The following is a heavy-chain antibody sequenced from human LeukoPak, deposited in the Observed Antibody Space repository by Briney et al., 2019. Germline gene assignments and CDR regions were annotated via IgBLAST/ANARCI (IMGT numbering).Heavy chain of an antibody. J-gene: IGHJ4*02. D-gene: IGHD6-19*01. V-gene: IGHV4-39*01. Sequence: SETLSLTCTVYGGSISSSSYYWGWIRQPPGKGLEWIGSIYYSGSTYYNPSLKSRVTISVDTSKNQFSLKLSSVTAADTAVYYCARVSSSGWYGALFDYWGQGTLVTVSS. CDR2: IYYSGST. CDR3: ARVSSSGWYGALFDY. CDR1: GGSISSSSYY.